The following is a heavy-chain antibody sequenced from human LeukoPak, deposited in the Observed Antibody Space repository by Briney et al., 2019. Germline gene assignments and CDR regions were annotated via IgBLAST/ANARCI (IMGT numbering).Heavy chain of an antibody. CDR1: GFTFSSYG. CDR3: ARRDGDNDRGFDY. J-gene: IGHJ4*02. V-gene: IGHV3-33*01. Sequence: GGSLRLSCAASGFTFSSYGMHWVRQAPGKRLEWVAVIWYGGSKKYYVDSVKGRFTISRDNSKNTLYLQMNSLRAEDTAVYYCARRDGDNDRGFDYWGQGTLVTVAS. D-gene: IGHD4-23*01. CDR2: IWYGGSKK.